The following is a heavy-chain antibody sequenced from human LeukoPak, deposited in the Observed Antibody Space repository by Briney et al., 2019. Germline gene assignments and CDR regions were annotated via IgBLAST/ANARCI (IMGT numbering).Heavy chain of an antibody. CDR3: AKNGPGVLSYYFDY. J-gene: IGHJ4*02. Sequence: PGGSLRLSCAASGFTFSSYEMNWVRQAPGKGLEWVSYISSSGSTIYYADSVKGRFTISRDNAKNSLYLQMNSLRAEDTAVYYCAKNGPGVLSYYFDYWGQGTLVTVSS. V-gene: IGHV3-48*03. D-gene: IGHD2/OR15-2a*01. CDR2: ISSSGSTI. CDR1: GFTFSSYE.